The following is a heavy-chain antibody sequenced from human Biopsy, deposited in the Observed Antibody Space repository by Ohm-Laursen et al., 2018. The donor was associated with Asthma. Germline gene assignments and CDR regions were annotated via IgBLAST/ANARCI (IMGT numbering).Heavy chain of an antibody. J-gene: IGHJ4*02. D-gene: IGHD6-19*01. CDR2: IYSGGTS. Sequence: SLRLSCTASGFDFDDFAMHWVRQAPGKGLEWVSVIYSGGTSDTADSVRGRFTISRDFYKNTLYLQMDSLRAEDTAAYYCARGDSSGWSHYYFDYWGQGTLVTVSS. CDR1: GFDFDDFA. CDR3: ARGDSSGWSHYYFDY. V-gene: IGHV3-53*01.